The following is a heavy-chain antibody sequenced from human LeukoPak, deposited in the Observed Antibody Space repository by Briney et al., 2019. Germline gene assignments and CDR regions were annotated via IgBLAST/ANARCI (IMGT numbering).Heavy chain of an antibody. Sequence: GGSLRLSCAVSSSTLSNYGMSWVRQAPGKGLEWVAGISDRGSRTNYADSVKGRFTISTDHPKNTLYLQMNSRRAEDTAVYFCAKRGVVIRVILVGFHKEAYYFDSWGQGALVTVSS. V-gene: IGHV3-23*01. D-gene: IGHD3-22*01. CDR1: SSTLSNYG. CDR2: ISDRGSRT. CDR3: AKRGVVIRVILVGFHKEAYYFDS. J-gene: IGHJ4*02.